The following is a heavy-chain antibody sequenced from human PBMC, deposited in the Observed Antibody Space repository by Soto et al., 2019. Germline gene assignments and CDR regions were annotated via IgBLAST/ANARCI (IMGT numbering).Heavy chain of an antibody. Sequence: GGSLRLSCAASGFTFSNAWMSWVRQAPGKGLEWVGRTKSKTDGGTTDYAAPVKGRFTISRDDSKNTLYLQMNSLKTEDTAVYYCTTDMFPRLEWPIYYYYMDVWGKGTTVTVSS. CDR3: TTDMFPRLEWPIYYYYMDV. V-gene: IGHV3-15*01. J-gene: IGHJ6*03. CDR1: GFTFSNAW. CDR2: TKSKTDGGTT. D-gene: IGHD3-3*01.